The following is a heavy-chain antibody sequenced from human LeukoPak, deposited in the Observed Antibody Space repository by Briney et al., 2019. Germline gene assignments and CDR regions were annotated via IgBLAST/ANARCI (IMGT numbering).Heavy chain of an antibody. Sequence: GESLKISCKGSGYSFTSYWIGWVRQMPGKGLGWMRIIYPGDSDTRYSPSFQGQVTISADKSISTAYLQWSSLKASDTAMYYCARSHILTGYRLLEYFDYWGQGTLVTVSS. CDR3: ARSHILTGYRLLEYFDY. CDR2: IYPGDSDT. J-gene: IGHJ4*02. CDR1: GYSFTSYW. D-gene: IGHD3-9*01. V-gene: IGHV5-51*01.